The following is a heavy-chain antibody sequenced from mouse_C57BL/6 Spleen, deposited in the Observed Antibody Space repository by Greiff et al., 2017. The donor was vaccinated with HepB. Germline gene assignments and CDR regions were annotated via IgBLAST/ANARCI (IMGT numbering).Heavy chain of an antibody. CDR3: ARPYYGSSYGYFDY. D-gene: IGHD1-1*01. CDR2: IYPGDGDT. CDR1: GYAFSSSW. V-gene: IGHV1-82*01. Sequence: LQESGPELVKPGASVKISCKASGYAFSSSWMNWVKQRPGKGLEWIGRIYPGDGDTNYNGKFKGKATLTADKSSSTAYMQLSSLTSEDSAVYFCARPYYGSSYGYFDYWGQGTTLTVSS. J-gene: IGHJ2*01.